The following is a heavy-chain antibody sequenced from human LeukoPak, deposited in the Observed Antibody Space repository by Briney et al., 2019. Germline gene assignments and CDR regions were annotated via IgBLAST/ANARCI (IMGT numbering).Heavy chain of an antibody. Sequence: GASVKVSCKASGYTFTSYGISWVRQAPGQGLEWMGWISAYNGNTNYAQKLQGRVTMTTDTSTSTAYMELRSLRSDDTAVYYCARERITIFGEVWWYFDYWGQGTLVTVSS. J-gene: IGHJ4*02. CDR1: GYTFTSYG. CDR2: ISAYNGNT. D-gene: IGHD3-3*01. V-gene: IGHV1-18*01. CDR3: ARERITIFGEVWWYFDY.